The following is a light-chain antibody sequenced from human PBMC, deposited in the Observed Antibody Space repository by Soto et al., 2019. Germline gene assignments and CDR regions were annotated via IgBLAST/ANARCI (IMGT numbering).Light chain of an antibody. V-gene: IGLV1-40*01. J-gene: IGLJ3*02. CDR2: GNS. Sequence: QAVVTQPPSVSGAPGQRVTISCTGSSSNIGAGYDVHWYQQRPGTAPKLLIYGNSNRPSGVPDRFSGSKSGTSASLAITGLRAEDEADYYCQSYDSSLSGWVFGGGTKLTVL. CDR3: QSYDSSLSGWV. CDR1: SSNIGAGYD.